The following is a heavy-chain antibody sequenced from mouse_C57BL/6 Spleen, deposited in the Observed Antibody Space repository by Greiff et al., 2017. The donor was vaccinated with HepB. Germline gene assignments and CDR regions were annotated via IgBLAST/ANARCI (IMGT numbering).Heavy chain of an antibody. CDR3: ARLYYYGSSRWFDY. J-gene: IGHJ2*01. D-gene: IGHD1-1*01. CDR2: IRNKANGYTT. CDR1: GFTFTDYY. V-gene: IGHV7-3*01. Sequence: DVKLVESGGGLVQPGGSLSLSCAASGFTFTDYYMSWVRQPPGKALEWLGFIRNKANGYTTEYSASVKGRFTISRDNSQSILYLQMNALRAEDSATYYCARLYYYGSSRWFDYWGQGTTLTVSS.